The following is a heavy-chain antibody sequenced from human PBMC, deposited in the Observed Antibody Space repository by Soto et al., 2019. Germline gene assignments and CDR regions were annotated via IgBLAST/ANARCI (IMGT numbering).Heavy chain of an antibody. Sequence: QVQLVQSGAEVKKPGASVKVSCKASGYTFTNYGISWVRQAPGQGLEWMGWISAYNGNTKYAQKLQGRVTTTTDTSTRTAYMELRSLRSDDTAVYYCARGRGEYYDYVWGSYRYTGIDYWGQGTLVTVSS. CDR1: GYTFTNYG. CDR3: ARGRGEYYDYVWGSYRYTGIDY. V-gene: IGHV1-18*01. CDR2: ISAYNGNT. J-gene: IGHJ4*02. D-gene: IGHD3-16*02.